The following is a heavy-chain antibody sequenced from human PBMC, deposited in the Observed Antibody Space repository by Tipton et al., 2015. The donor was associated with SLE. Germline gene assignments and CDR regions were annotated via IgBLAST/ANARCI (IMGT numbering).Heavy chain of an antibody. V-gene: IGHV4-59*08. CDR1: GGSISSHY. CDR2: IYYSGST. CDR3: ARIRSNLNWFDP. J-gene: IGHJ5*02. Sequence: TLSLTCTVSGGSISSHYWSWIRQPPGKGLEWIGYIYYSGSTNYNPSLESRVTTSVDTSKNQFSLKLTSVTAADTAVYYCARIRSNLNWFDPWGQGTLVTVSS. D-gene: IGHD4-11*01.